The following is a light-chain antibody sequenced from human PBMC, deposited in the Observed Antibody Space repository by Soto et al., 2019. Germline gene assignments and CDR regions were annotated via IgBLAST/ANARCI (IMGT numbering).Light chain of an antibody. J-gene: IGKJ1*01. CDR3: QEYSNWPQT. CDR1: QSVSSD. CDR2: AAS. Sequence: EITMTQSPVILSVSPGERATLSCRASQSVSSDLAWYQQKPGQAPRLLIYAASSRATGVPGRFGGSGSGTEFTLTINSLPSGDFADYFCQEYSNWPQTFGQGTTVEI. V-gene: IGKV3-15*01.